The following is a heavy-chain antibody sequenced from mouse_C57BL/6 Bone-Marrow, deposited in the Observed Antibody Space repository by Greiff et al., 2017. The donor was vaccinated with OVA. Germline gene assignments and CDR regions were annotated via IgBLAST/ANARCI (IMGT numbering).Heavy chain of an antibody. V-gene: IGHV5-9-1*02. CDR3: TRGPEGNYEYYAMDY. CDR1: GFTFSSSA. Sequence: EVQRVESGEGLVKPGGSLKLSCAASGFTFSSSAMSWVRQTPEKRLEWVAYISSGGDYIYYADTMKGQFTMSRDNARNTLYLQMSSLKSEDTAMFYGTRGPEGNYEYYAMDYWGQGTSVTVSS. D-gene: IGHD1-1*01. CDR2: ISSGGDYI. J-gene: IGHJ4*01.